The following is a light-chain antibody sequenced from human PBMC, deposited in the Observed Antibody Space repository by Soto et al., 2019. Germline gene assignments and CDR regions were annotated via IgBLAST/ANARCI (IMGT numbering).Light chain of an antibody. Sequence: DIQMTQSPSSLSASVGDRVTITCQASQDISNYLNWYQQKPGKAPKLLLYAASNLETGVPSRFRGSGSGTDFTFTISSLQPEDIATYYCQQYDNLPPVFTFGPGTKVDIK. J-gene: IGKJ3*01. CDR3: QQYDNLPPVFT. CDR2: AAS. CDR1: QDISNY. V-gene: IGKV1-33*01.